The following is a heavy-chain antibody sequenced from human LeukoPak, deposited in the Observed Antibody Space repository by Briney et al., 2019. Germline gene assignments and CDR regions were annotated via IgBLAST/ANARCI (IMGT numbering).Heavy chain of an antibody. CDR1: GGSISSSSYY. V-gene: IGHV4-39*01. CDR2: IYYSGST. Sequence: SETLSLTCTVSGGSISSSSYYWGWIRQPPGKGLEWIGSIYYSGSTYYNPSLKSRVTISVDTSKNQFSLKLSSVTAADTAVYYCARLYYDFWSGYPDYRGQGTLVTVSS. D-gene: IGHD3-3*01. J-gene: IGHJ4*02. CDR3: ARLYYDFWSGYPDY.